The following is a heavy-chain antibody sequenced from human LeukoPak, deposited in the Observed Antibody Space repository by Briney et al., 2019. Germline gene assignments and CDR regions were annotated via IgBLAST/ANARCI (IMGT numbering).Heavy chain of an antibody. D-gene: IGHD3-10*01. CDR2: IRYDGSNE. CDR1: GFTFSSYG. V-gene: IGHV3-30*02. CDR3: ARESGDYGSADMPGYYYYMDV. Sequence: GGSLRLSCAASGFTFSSYGMHWVRQAPGKGLEWVSFIRYDGSNEYYADSVRGRFTISRDNSKNTLYLQMNSLRVEDTAVYFCARESGDYGSADMPGYYYYMDVWAKGTTVIVSS. J-gene: IGHJ6*03.